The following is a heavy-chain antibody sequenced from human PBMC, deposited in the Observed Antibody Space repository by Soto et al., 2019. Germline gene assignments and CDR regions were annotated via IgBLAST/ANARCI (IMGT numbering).Heavy chain of an antibody. V-gene: IGHV4-39*01. CDR2: IYDRGST. CDR1: GGSIGSSSYY. D-gene: IGHD6-19*01. J-gene: IGHJ4*02. Sequence: SETLSLTCTVSGGSIGSSSYYWGWIRQPPGKGLEWIGSIYDRGSTYSNPSLKSRLTTSLDTSKNQFSLKLTSVTAADTSVYYCARHGYTSGRTYFDYWGQGTLVTVSS. CDR3: ARHGYTSGRTYFDY.